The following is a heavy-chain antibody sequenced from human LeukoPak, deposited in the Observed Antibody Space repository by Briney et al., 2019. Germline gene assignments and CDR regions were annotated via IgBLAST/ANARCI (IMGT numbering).Heavy chain of an antibody. CDR2: ISFDGGNK. D-gene: IGHD6-13*01. Sequence: GGSLRLSCAASGFTFSTYAMHWVRQAPGKGLEWVAVISFDGGNKYYADSVEGRLTISRDNSKNTVYLQMNSLRAEDTAVYYCARVYSSSWSFDYWGQGTLVTVSS. CDR1: GFTFSTYA. CDR3: ARVYSSSWSFDY. V-gene: IGHV3-30-3*01. J-gene: IGHJ4*02.